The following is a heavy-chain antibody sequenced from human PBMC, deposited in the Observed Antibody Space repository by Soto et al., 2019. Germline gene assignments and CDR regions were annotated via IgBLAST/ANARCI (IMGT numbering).Heavy chain of an antibody. CDR1: GGSINSGGYC. V-gene: IGHV4-31*03. J-gene: IGHJ4*02. CDR2: ISYGGST. D-gene: IGHD5-18*01. Sequence: QVQLQESGPGLVKPSQTLSLTCTVSGGSINSGGYCWSWIRQHPGKGLDWIGCISYGGSTSYNPSLKSRVTVSVDTSKNHFSLKLTSVTAADTAVYYGSRGILVWGQGALITVSS. CDR3: SRGILV.